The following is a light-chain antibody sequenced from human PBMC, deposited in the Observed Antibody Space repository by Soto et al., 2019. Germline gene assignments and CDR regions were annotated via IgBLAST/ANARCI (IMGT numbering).Light chain of an antibody. V-gene: IGLV1-44*01. CDR3: AAWDASLNGPL. CDR2: SNN. CDR1: SSNIGRNT. Sequence: QLVLTQPPSASGTPGQSVNISCSGSSSNIGRNTVNWYQQVPGTAPKLLLYSNNQRPSGVPDRFSGSKSGTSASLAISGLQSDDEADYYCAAWDASLNGPLFGGGTKLTVL. J-gene: IGLJ2*01.